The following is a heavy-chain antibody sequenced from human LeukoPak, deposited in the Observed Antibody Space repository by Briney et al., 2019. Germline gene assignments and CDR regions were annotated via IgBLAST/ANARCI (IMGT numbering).Heavy chain of an antibody. CDR3: VRELPPVVSYYFDY. V-gene: IGHV3-33*08. CDR2: IRFGGSKD. J-gene: IGHJ4*02. CDR1: GFTSRNAW. D-gene: IGHD3-10*01. Sequence: PGGSLRLTCAASGFTSRNAWMSWARQAPGKGLTTVAAIRFGGSKDSYADSVKGRFTISRDNSKNTLYLQMNSLRTEDTAVYYCVRELPPVVSYYFDYWGQVTLVTVSS.